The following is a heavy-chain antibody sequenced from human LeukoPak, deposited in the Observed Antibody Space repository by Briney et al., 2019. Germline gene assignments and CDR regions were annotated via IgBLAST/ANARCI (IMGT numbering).Heavy chain of an antibody. D-gene: IGHD2-2*01. CDR2: INPNSGGA. V-gene: IGHV1-2*02. CDR1: GYTFTGYY. Sequence: GASVKVSCKASGYTFTGYYMHWVRQAPGQGLEWMGWINPNSGGANYAQKFQGRVTMTRDTSISTAYMELSRLRSDDTAVYYCARGGPRYCSSTSCYSSVGFDPWGQGTLVTVSS. CDR3: ARGGPRYCSSTSCYSSVGFDP. J-gene: IGHJ5*02.